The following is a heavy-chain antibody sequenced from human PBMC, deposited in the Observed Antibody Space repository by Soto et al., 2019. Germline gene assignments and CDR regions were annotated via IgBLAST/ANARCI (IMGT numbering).Heavy chain of an antibody. D-gene: IGHD3-3*01. CDR3: ARHGTPYDFWSGYSDAPLGY. CDR2: INAGNGNT. V-gene: IGHV1-3*01. Sequence: ASVKVSCKASGYTFTSYAMHWMRQAPGQGXEWMGWINAGNGNTKYSQKFQGRVTITRDTSASTAYMELSSLRSEDTAVYYCARHGTPYDFWSGYSDAPLGYWGQGTLVTVSS. CDR1: GYTFTSYA. J-gene: IGHJ4*02.